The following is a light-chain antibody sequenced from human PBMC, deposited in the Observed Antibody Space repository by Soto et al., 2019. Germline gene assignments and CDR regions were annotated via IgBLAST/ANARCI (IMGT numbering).Light chain of an antibody. V-gene: IGLV1-51*01. CDR1: NSNIGTNY. CDR3: GTWDTGLSAGV. J-gene: IGLJ2*01. Sequence: QSVLTQPPSVSAAPGQKVTISCSGSNSNIGTNYISWYQQVPGTAPKLLIYNNDKRPSGIPDRFSGSWSGTSATLGITGLQSGDEADYYCGTWDTGLSAGVFGGGTQLTVL. CDR2: NND.